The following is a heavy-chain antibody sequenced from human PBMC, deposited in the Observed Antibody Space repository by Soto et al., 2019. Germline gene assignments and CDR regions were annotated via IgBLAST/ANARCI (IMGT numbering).Heavy chain of an antibody. CDR1: GGSFSGYI. V-gene: IGHV4-34*01. J-gene: IGHJ4*02. CDR3: ARLPRTGSPRYYLDS. Sequence: SETLSLTCDVYGGSFSGYILTWIRQTPGKGLQWIGYVYHSGSANYNPSLKSRVTITIHTSTSQFSLNLSSVTAADTAAYYCARLPRTGSPRYYLDSWGQGTLVTVSS. D-gene: IGHD1-1*01. CDR2: VYHSGSA.